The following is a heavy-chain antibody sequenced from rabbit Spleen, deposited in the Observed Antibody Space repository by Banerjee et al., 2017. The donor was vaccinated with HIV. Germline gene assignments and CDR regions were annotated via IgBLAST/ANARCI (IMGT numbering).Heavy chain of an antibody. J-gene: IGHJ6*01. CDR3: ARDAGTSFSTYGMDL. D-gene: IGHD8-1*01. V-gene: IGHV1S40*01. Sequence: QSLEESGGGLVQPGGSLTLSCKASGFSFTYIDYLCWVRQPPGKGPEWIASIYAGSSGATYSATWAKGRFTISKTSSTTVTLQMTSLTVADTATYFCARDAGTSFSTYGMDLWGQGTLVTVS. CDR1: GFSFTYIDY. CDR2: IYAGSSGAT.